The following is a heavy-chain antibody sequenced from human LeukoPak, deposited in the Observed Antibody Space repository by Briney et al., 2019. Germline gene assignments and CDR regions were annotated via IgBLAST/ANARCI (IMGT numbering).Heavy chain of an antibody. Sequence: PGGSLRLSSATSGFTFSSYTMNWVPQSPGQGLQWVSTISDGSRNTHYTDPVNGRITIYRDDFLNVVYLQMNSLTVEDTAVYDCTSRLQHHCDYWGRGTEVIVSS. CDR3: TSRLQHHCDY. CDR2: ISDGSRNT. CDR1: GFTFSSYT. V-gene: IGHV3-23*01. J-gene: IGHJ4*02. D-gene: IGHD4-11*01.